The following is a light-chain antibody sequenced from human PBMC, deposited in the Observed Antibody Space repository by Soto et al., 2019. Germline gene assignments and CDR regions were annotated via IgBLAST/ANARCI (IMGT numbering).Light chain of an antibody. Sequence: DIQMTQSPSYLSASVGDRVTITCQASQDISNYLNWYQQRPGKAPKLLIYDASNLETGAPSRFSGSGSGTDFTFTISSLQPEDIATYYCQQCDKLPLTFGGGTKVDIK. CDR1: QDISNY. CDR2: DAS. V-gene: IGKV1-33*01. J-gene: IGKJ4*01. CDR3: QQCDKLPLT.